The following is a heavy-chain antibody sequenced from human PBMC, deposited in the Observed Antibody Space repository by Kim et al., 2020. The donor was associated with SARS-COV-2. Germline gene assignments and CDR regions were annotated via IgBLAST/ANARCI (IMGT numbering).Heavy chain of an antibody. D-gene: IGHD3-3*01. J-gene: IGHJ5*02. CDR2: IKQDGSEK. CDR1: GFTFSSYW. CDR3: ARDGGVYDFWRGFRRNARFDP. Sequence: GGSLRLSCAASGFTFSSYWMSWVRQAPGKGLEWVANIKQDGSEKYYVDSVKGRFTISRDNAKNSLYLQMNSLRAEDTAVYYCARDGGVYDFWRGFRRNARFDPWGQGTLVTVSS. V-gene: IGHV3-7*01.